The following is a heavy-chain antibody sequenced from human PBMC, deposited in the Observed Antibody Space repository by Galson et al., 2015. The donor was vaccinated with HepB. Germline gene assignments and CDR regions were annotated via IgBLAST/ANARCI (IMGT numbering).Heavy chain of an antibody. CDR3: ARRKRRWSYYGSGSYYHWYFDL. CDR2: IDPSDSYT. J-gene: IGHJ2*01. D-gene: IGHD3-10*01. CDR1: GYSFTSYW. Sequence: QSGAEVKKPGESLRISCTGSGYSFTSYWISWVRQMPGKGLEWMGRIDPSDSYTNYSPSFQGHVTISADKSISTAYLQWSSLKASDTAMYYCARRKRRWSYYGSGSYYHWYFDLWGRGTLVTVSS. V-gene: IGHV5-10-1*01.